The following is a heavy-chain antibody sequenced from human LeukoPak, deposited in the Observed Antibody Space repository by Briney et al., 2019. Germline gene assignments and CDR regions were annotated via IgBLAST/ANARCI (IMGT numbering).Heavy chain of an antibody. CDR3: ARDPGVRGVIDY. CDR2: ISSSSSYI. Sequence: GGSLRLSCTASGFTFSSYSLNWVRLAPGKGLEWVSSISSSSSYIYYADSVKGRFTISRDNAKNSLYLQMNSLRAEDTAVYYCARDPGVRGVIDYWGQGTLVTVSS. CDR1: GFTFSSYS. J-gene: IGHJ4*02. D-gene: IGHD3-10*01. V-gene: IGHV3-21*01.